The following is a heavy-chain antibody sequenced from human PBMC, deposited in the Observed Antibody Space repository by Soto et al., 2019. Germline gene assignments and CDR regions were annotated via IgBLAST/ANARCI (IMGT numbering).Heavy chain of an antibody. Sequence: GGPLRLPCAAPGFTVSSNYMCWVRQARGKGLEWVSVIYSGGSTYYADSVKGRFTISRDNSKNTLYLQMNSLRAEDTDVYYCARAGDSLFDYWGQGTLVTVSS. J-gene: IGHJ4*02. D-gene: IGHD3-16*01. CDR2: IYSGGST. CDR1: GFTVSSNY. V-gene: IGHV3-66*01. CDR3: ARAGDSLFDY.